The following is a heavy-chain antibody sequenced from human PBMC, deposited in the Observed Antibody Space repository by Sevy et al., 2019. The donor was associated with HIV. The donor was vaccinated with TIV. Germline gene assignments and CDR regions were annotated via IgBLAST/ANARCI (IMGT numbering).Heavy chain of an antibody. CDR1: VFTFSTYA. Sequence: GGSLRLSCAASVFTFSTYAMSWVRQAPGKGLEWVSSISGSGGSTYYADSVKGRFTISRDNSKNTLHLQMNSLRAEDTAVYYCGNLVAVAGKGVDYWGQGTLVTVSS. CDR2: ISGSGGST. J-gene: IGHJ4*02. V-gene: IGHV3-23*01. CDR3: GNLVAVAGKGVDY. D-gene: IGHD6-19*01.